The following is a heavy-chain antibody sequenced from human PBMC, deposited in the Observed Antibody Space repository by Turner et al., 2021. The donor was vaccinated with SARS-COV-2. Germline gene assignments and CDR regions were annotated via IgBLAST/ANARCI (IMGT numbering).Heavy chain of an antibody. Sequence: EVQLVESGGGLVQPGGSLRLSCAASGFTFSSFGRNWVRQAPGKGLEWVSYISSSSSTIYYADSAKGRFTISRDNAKNSLYLQMNSLRAEDTAVYYCARDVYGGNFEDYWGQGTLVTVSS. D-gene: IGHD4-17*01. CDR3: ARDVYGGNFEDY. V-gene: IGHV3-48*01. CDR1: GFTFSSFG. CDR2: ISSSSSTI. J-gene: IGHJ4*02.